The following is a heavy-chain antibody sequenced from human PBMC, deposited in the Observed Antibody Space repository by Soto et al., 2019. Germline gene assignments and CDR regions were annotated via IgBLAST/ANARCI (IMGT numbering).Heavy chain of an antibody. Sequence: QVQLVQSGAEVKKPGSSVKVSCKASGGTFSSYAISWVRQAPGQGLEWMGGVIPIFGTANYAQKFQGRVTMTADESTSTAYMELRSLRSEDTAVYYCARDGRSDYYDSSGYYYSIHSFDYWGQGTLVTVSS. V-gene: IGHV1-69*12. J-gene: IGHJ4*02. D-gene: IGHD3-22*01. CDR2: VIPIFGTA. CDR3: ARDGRSDYYDSSGYYYSIHSFDY. CDR1: GGTFSSYA.